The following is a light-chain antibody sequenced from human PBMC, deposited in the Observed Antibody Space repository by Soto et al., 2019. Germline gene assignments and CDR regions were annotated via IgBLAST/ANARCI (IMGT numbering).Light chain of an antibody. CDR1: QNIGRN. J-gene: IGKJ4*01. V-gene: IGKV3-15*01. CDR3: QQYDSWPPVT. CDR2: RAS. Sequence: EIVMTQSPATLSVSPGERGTLSCRASQNIGRNLAWYQQKPGQAPRLLIFRASTRAAGIPLRFSGGGSGTEFTLIISSLQSEDSAVFYCQQYDSWPPVTFGGGTKVEIK.